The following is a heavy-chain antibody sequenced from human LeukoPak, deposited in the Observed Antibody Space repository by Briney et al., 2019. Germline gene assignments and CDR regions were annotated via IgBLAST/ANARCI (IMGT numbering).Heavy chain of an antibody. CDR2: INPNSGGT. V-gene: IGHV1-2*02. CDR3: ARGPYYDILTGTTPFDY. J-gene: IGHJ4*02. Sequence: ASVKVSCKASGGTFSSYAISWVRQAPGQGLEWMGWINPNSGGTNYAQKFQGRVAMTRDTSISTAYMELSRLRSDDTAVYYCARGPYYDILTGTTPFDYWGQGTLVTVSS. CDR1: GGTFSSYA. D-gene: IGHD3-9*01.